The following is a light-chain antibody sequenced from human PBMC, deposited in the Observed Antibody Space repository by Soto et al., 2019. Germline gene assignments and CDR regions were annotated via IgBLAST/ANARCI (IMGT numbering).Light chain of an antibody. CDR3: QQYGLSPWT. CDR1: QSIRSSY. V-gene: IGKV3-20*01. J-gene: IGKJ1*01. Sequence: DIVLTQSPGTLSSSPGERATLSCRASQSIRSSYLAWYQQRPGQAPRLLIYGASSRATGIPDRFSGSGSGTDFTLTISRLEPEDFAVYYCQQYGLSPWTFGQGTKVEI. CDR2: GAS.